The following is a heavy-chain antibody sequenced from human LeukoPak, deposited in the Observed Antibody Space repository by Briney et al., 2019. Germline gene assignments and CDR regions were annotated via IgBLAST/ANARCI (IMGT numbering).Heavy chain of an antibody. CDR3: ARDSLREWFGVYGMDV. V-gene: IGHV4-4*02. CDR2: IYHSGST. D-gene: IGHD3-10*01. Sequence: KTSETLSLTCAVSGGSISSSNWWSWVRQPPGKGLEWIGEIYHSGSTNYNPSLKSRVTISVDKSKNQFSLKLSSVTAADTAVYYCARDSLREWFGVYGMDVWGQGTTVTVSS. CDR1: GGSISSSNW. J-gene: IGHJ6*02.